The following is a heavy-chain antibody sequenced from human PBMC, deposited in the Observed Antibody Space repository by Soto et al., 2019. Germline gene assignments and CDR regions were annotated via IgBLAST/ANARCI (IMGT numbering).Heavy chain of an antibody. V-gene: IGHV3-23*01. CDR1: GFTFSSYA. CDR2: ISGSGGST. D-gene: IGHD3-3*01. CDR3: AKDQTIFGVVIYFDY. Sequence: GSLRLSCAASGFTFSSYAMSWVRQAPGKGLEWVSAISGSGGSTYYADSVKGRFTISRDNSKNTLYLQMNSLRAEDTAVYYCAKDQTIFGVVIYFDYWGQGTLVTVSS. J-gene: IGHJ4*02.